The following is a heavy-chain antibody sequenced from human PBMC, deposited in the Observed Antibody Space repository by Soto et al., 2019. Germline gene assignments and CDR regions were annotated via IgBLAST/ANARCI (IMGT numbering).Heavy chain of an antibody. D-gene: IGHD3-22*01. CDR3: ARDGRSTVTYYDSSGYYSG. Sequence: QVQLVQSGAEVKKPGASVKVSCKASGYTFTSYYMHWVRQAPGQGLEWMGIINPSGGSTSYAQEFQGRVTMTRDTSTSTVYMELSSLRSEDTAVYYCARDGRSTVTYYDSSGYYSGWGQGTLVTVSS. CDR1: GYTFTSYY. J-gene: IGHJ4*02. V-gene: IGHV1-46*01. CDR2: INPSGGST.